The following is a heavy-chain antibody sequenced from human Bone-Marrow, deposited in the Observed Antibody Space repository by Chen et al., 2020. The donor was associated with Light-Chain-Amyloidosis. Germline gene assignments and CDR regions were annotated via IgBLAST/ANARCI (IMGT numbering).Heavy chain of an antibody. D-gene: IGHD2-2*01. V-gene: IGHV3-23*04. CDR1: GFTFSNSA. CDR3: AKDRCTSISCSDFDY. Sequence: EQLVESGGGVVQPGGSLRVSCVGSGFTFSNSAMTWVRQAPGKGLEWVSVARGGDGPTYYADSVRGRFTIYRDNSKNTLYLQMNSLRAEDTAVYYCAKDRCTSISCSDFDYWGQGTLVTVSS. J-gene: IGHJ4*02. CDR2: ARGGDGPT.